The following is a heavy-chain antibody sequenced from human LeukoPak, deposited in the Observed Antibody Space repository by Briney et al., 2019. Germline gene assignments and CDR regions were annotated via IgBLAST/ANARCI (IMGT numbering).Heavy chain of an antibody. V-gene: IGHV1-2*02. D-gene: IGHD3-10*01. CDR2: INPNSGGT. CDR3: AREPWEWFGENPGFDP. CDR1: GYTFTGYY. Sequence: KPGASVKVSCKASGYTFTGYYMHWVRQAPGQGLEWMGWINPNSGGTNYAQKFQGRVTMTRDTSISTAYMELSRLRSDDTAVYYCAREPWEWFGENPGFDPWGQGTLVTVSS. J-gene: IGHJ5*02.